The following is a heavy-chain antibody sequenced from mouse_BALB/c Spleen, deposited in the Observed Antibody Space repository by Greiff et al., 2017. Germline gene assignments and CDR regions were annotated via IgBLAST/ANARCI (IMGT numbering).Heavy chain of an antibody. V-gene: IGHV1-69*02. J-gene: IGHJ3*01. CDR2: IYPSDSYT. CDR3: TRGDHWFAY. CDR1: GYTFTSYW. D-gene: IGHD3-3*01. Sequence: VQLQQPGAELVRPGASVKLSCKASGYTFTSYWINWVKQRPGQGLEWIGNIYPSDSYTNYNQKFKDKATLTVDKSSSTAYMQLSSPTSEDSAVYYCTRGDHWFAYWGQGTLVTVSA.